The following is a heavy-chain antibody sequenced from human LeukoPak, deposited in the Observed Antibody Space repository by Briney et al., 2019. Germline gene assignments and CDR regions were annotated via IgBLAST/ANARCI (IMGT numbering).Heavy chain of an antibody. CDR2: INNDGSDM. D-gene: IGHD3-10*01. Sequence: GGSLRLSCAASGFTFNTYWMHWVRQAPGKGLVWVSRINNDGSDMSYADSVKGRFTISRDNAKNSLYLQMNSLRAEDTAVYYCARGDVKVLWFDKTDYFDYWGQGTLVTVSS. J-gene: IGHJ4*02. CDR3: ARGDVKVLWFDKTDYFDY. V-gene: IGHV3-74*01. CDR1: GFTFNTYW.